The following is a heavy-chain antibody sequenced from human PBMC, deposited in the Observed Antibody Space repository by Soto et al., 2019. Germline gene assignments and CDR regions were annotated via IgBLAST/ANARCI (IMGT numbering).Heavy chain of an antibody. J-gene: IGHJ6*02. D-gene: IGHD3-3*01. V-gene: IGHV2-26*01. CDR1: GFSLSNARMG. CDR2: IFSNDEK. Sequence: SGPTLVNPTETLTLTCTVSGFSLSNARMGVSWIRQPPGKALEWLAHIFSNDEKSYSTSLKSRLTISKDTSKSQVVLTMTNMDPVDTATYHCARIRVYYDFWSGSPYYYYGMDVWGQGTTVTVSS. CDR3: ARIRVYYDFWSGSPYYYYGMDV.